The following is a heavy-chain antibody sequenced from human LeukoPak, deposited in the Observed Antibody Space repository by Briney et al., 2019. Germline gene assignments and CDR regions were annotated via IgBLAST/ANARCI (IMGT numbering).Heavy chain of an antibody. J-gene: IGHJ3*02. CDR3: VKMRTPTAHSGDAFDI. D-gene: IGHD4-17*01. V-gene: IGHV3-64D*09. CDR1: GFTFSSFA. Sequence: PGGSLRLSCSASGFTFSSFAMHWVRQAPGKGLEYVSAINNNGDITDYADSVKGRFTISRDSSKNTLFLQMSSLRGDDTAMYYCVKMRTPTAHSGDAFDIWGQGTMVTVSS. CDR2: INNNGDIT.